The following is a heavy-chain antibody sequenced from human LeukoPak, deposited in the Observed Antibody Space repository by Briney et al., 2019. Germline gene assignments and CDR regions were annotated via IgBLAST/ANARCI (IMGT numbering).Heavy chain of an antibody. J-gene: IGHJ4*02. V-gene: IGHV3-7*01. CDR1: GFSFSSNW. CDR3: ARDKGYFDY. D-gene: IGHD2-15*01. Sequence: PGGSLRLSCAASGFSFSSNWMSWVRQAPGKGLEWVANIKQDGSEKSYVDSVKGRFTISRDNAKNSLFLQMNSLRADDTAVYFCARDKGYFDYWGQGTLVTVSS. CDR2: IKQDGSEK.